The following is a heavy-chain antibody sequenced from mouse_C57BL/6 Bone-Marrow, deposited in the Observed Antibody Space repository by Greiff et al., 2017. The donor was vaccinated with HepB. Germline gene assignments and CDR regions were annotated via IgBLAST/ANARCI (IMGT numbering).Heavy chain of an antibody. J-gene: IGHJ1*03. CDR2: INPGSGGT. CDR1: GYAFTNYL. D-gene: IGHD1-1*01. Sequence: VKLQESGAELVRPGTSVKVSCKASGYAFTNYLIEWVKQRPGQGLEWIGVINPGSGGTNYNEKFKGKATLTADKSSSTAYMQLSSLTSEDSAVYFCASTPSTTVVPWYFDVWGTGTTVTVSS. CDR3: ASTPSTTVVPWYFDV. V-gene: IGHV1-54*01.